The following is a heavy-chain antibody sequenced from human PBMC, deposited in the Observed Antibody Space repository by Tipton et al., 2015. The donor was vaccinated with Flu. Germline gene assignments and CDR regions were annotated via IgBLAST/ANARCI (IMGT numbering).Heavy chain of an antibody. J-gene: IGHJ4*02. V-gene: IGHV4-59*01. CDR3: ARAPDSIVGATVSDY. Sequence: TLSLTCTVSGGSISSYYWSWIRQPPGKGLEWIGYIYYSGSTNYNPSLKSRVTISVDTSKNQFSLKLRSVTAADTAVYYCARAPDSIVGATVSDYWGQGTLLTVSS. D-gene: IGHD1-26*01. CDR2: IYYSGST. CDR1: GGSISSYY.